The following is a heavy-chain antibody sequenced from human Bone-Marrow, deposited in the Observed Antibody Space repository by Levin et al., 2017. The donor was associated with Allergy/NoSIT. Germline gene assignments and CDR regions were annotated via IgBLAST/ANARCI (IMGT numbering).Heavy chain of an antibody. CDR1: GGTFSSYA. V-gene: IGHV1-69*04. CDR2: IIPILGLA. J-gene: IGHJ6*03. D-gene: IGHD3-16*01. CDR3: AWGYYYMDV. Sequence: AASVKVSCKASGGTFSSYAISWVRQAPGQGLEWMGRIIPILGLANYAQRFQGRVTITADKSTSTAYMELSSLRSEDTAVYYCAWGYYYMDVWGKGTTVTVSS.